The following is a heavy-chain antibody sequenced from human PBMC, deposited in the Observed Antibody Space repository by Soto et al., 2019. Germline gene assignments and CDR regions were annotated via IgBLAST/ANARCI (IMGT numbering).Heavy chain of an antibody. CDR3: ARGGLWFGINYYGMDV. D-gene: IGHD3-10*01. J-gene: IGHJ6*02. CDR2: IYYSGST. CDR1: GGSISSYY. V-gene: IGHV4-59*01. Sequence: TLSLTCTVSGGSISSYYWSWIRQPPGKGLEWIGYIYYSGSTNYNPSLKSRVTISVDTSKNQLSLKLSSVTAADTAVYYCARGGLWFGINYYGMDVWGQGTTVTVSS.